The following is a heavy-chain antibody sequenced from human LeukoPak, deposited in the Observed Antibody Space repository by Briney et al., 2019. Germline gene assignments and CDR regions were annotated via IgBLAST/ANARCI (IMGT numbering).Heavy chain of an antibody. CDR2: ISWDGGST. CDR1: GFTFDDYT. CDR3: AKGLGYCSGGSCYDGIDY. Sequence: GGSLRLSCAASGFTFDDYTMHWVRQAPGKGLEWVSLISWDGGSTYYADSVKGRFTISRDNSKNSLYLQMNSLRTEGTALYYCAKGLGYCSGGSCYDGIDYWGQGTLVTVSS. J-gene: IGHJ4*02. D-gene: IGHD2-15*01. V-gene: IGHV3-43*01.